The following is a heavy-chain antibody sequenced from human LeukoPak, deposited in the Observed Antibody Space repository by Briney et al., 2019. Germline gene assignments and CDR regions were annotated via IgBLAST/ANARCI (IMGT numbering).Heavy chain of an antibody. V-gene: IGHV3-21*04. CDR3: AKELKEMVANRWPDY. CDR1: GFTFSSYS. D-gene: IGHD5-12*01. CDR2: ISSSSSYI. Sequence: GGSLRLSCAASGFTFSSYSMNWVRQAPGKGLEWVSSISSSSSYIYYADSVKGRFTISRDNSKNTLYLQMNSLRAEDTAVYYCAKELKEMVANRWPDYWGQGTLVTVSS. J-gene: IGHJ4*02.